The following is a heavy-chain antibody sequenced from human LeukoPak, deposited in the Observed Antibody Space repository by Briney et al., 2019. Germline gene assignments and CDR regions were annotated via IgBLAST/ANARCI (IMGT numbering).Heavy chain of an antibody. CDR3: ARKGGGTMVRYNWFDP. D-gene: IGHD3-10*01. J-gene: IGHJ5*02. CDR2: INPNSGGI. CDR1: GYTFTGYY. V-gene: IGHV1-2*02. Sequence: ASVKVSCKASGYTFTGYYMHWVRQAPGQGLEWMGWINPNSGGINYAQKFQGRVTMTRDTSISTAYMELSRLRSDDTAVYYCARKGGGTMVRYNWFDPWGQGTLVTVSS.